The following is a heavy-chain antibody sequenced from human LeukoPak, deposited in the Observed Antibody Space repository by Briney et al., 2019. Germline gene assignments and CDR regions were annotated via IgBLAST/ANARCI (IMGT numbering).Heavy chain of an antibody. CDR2: IYYSGST. CDR3: ARGGPGPYSSSGYFDY. D-gene: IGHD6-13*01. J-gene: IGHJ4*02. Sequence: PSETLSLTCTVSGGSISSSSYYWGWIRQPPGKGLEWIGSIYYSGSTYYNPSLKSRVTISVDTSKNQFSLKLSSVTAADTAVYYCARGGPGPYSSSGYFDYWGQGTLVTVSS. V-gene: IGHV4-39*01. CDR1: GGSISSSSYY.